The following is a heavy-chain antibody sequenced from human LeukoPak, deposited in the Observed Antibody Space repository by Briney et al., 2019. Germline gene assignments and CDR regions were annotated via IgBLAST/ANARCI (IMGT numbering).Heavy chain of an antibody. CDR3: AELGITMIGGV. V-gene: IGHV3-7*01. CDR1: GFTFGSYW. J-gene: IGHJ6*04. Sequence: AGGSLRLSCGASGFTFGSYWMSWVRQAPGKGLEWVANIKHVGSEKYYVDSVRGRFTISRDNAKNSLYLQMNSLRAEDTAVYYCAELGITMIGGVWGKGTTVTISS. D-gene: IGHD3-10*02. CDR2: IKHVGSEK.